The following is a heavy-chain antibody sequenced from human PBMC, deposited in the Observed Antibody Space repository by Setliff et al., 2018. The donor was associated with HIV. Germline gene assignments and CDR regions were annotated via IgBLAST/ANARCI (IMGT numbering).Heavy chain of an antibody. CDR2: VHYSGSI. D-gene: IGHD3-3*01. CDR3: ARPSLGIGGGSMFNN. V-gene: IGHV4-39*01. Sequence: PSETLSLTCTVSGGSISSYYWGWIRQPPGKGLEWIANVHYSGSIYFNPSLRSRVAISVDTSHNRFSLRLRSVTAADTAVYYCARPSLGIGGGSMFNNWGQGTLVTVSS. CDR1: GGSISSYY. J-gene: IGHJ4*02.